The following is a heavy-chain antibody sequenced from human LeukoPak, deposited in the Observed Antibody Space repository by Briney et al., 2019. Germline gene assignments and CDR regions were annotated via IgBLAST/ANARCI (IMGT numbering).Heavy chain of an antibody. D-gene: IGHD2-21*02. V-gene: IGHV3-74*01. J-gene: IGHJ5*02. Sequence: GGSLRLSCAASGFTFSNYWMHWVRQAPGKGLVWVSRIKTDGSSTNYADSVKGRFTISRDNAKNTLYLQVNSLRAEDTAVYYCASQVVVTALDPWGQGTLVTVSS. CDR3: ASQVVVTALDP. CDR1: GFTFSNYW. CDR2: IKTDGSST.